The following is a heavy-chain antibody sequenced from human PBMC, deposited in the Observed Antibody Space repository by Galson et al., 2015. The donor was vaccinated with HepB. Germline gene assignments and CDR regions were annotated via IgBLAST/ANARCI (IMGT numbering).Heavy chain of an antibody. Sequence: SLRLSCAASGFTFSSYAMHWVRQAPGKGLEWVAVISYDGSNKYYADSVKGRFTISRDNSKNTLYLQMNSLRAEDTAVYYCAREAGSVVVTANYYYYGMDVWGQGTTVTVSS. J-gene: IGHJ6*02. CDR1: GFTFSSYA. V-gene: IGHV3-30*04. D-gene: IGHD2-21*02. CDR3: AREAGSVVVTANYYYYGMDV. CDR2: ISYDGSNK.